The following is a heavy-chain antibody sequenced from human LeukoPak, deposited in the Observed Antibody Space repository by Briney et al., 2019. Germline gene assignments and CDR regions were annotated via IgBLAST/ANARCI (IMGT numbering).Heavy chain of an antibody. CDR3: AREGSGGYYFDY. D-gene: IGHD3-10*01. V-gene: IGHV3-53*01. CDR1: GFNVSSNY. CDR2: IYSGGST. J-gene: IGHJ4*02. Sequence: GGSLRLSCAASGFNVSSNYMTWVRQAPGKGLEWVSFIYSGGSTYYADSVKGRFPISRDNSKNTLYLQMNSLRAEDTAVYYCAREGSGGYYFDYWGQGTLVTVSS.